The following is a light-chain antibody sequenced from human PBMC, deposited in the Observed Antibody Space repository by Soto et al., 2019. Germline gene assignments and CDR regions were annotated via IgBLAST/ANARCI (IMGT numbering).Light chain of an antibody. V-gene: IGLV1-44*01. CDR1: SSNIGSNA. CDR2: SNY. CDR3: ATWDDSLNGYV. Sequence: QSVLTQPPSASGTPGQRVTISCSGSSSNIGSNAVNWYQHLPGTAPKLLIYSNYQRPSGVPDRFSGSKSGTSASLAISGLQSGDEADYYCATWDDSLNGYVFGTGTQLTVL. J-gene: IGLJ1*01.